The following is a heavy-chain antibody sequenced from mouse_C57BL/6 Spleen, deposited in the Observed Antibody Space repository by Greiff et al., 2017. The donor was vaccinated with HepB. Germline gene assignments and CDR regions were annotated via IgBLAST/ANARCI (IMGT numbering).Heavy chain of an antibody. D-gene: IGHD1-1*01. Sequence: QVQLQQSGTELVKPGASVKLSCKASGYTFTSYWMHWVKQRPGQGLEWIGNINPSNGGTNYNEKFKSKATLTVDKSSSTAYMQLSSLTSEDSAVYYCARGVTTVVAGYWYFDVWGTGTTVTVSS. V-gene: IGHV1-53*01. CDR1: GYTFTSYW. J-gene: IGHJ1*03. CDR2: INPSNGGT. CDR3: ARGVTTVVAGYWYFDV.